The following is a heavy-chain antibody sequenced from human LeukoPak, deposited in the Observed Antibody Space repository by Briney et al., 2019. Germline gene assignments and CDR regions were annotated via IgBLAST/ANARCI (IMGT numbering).Heavy chain of an antibody. J-gene: IGHJ6*03. D-gene: IGHD3-9*01. CDR3: ARAIPPPLGILTGYYTSGYYYYYMDV. CDR1: GYTFTGYY. Sequence: ASVKVSCKASGYTFTGYYMHWVRQAPGQGLEWMGWINPNSGGTNYAQKFQGRVTMTRDTSISTAYMELRSLRSDDTAVYYCARAIPPPLGILTGYYTSGYYYYYMDVWGKGTTVTVSS. CDR2: INPNSGGT. V-gene: IGHV1-2*02.